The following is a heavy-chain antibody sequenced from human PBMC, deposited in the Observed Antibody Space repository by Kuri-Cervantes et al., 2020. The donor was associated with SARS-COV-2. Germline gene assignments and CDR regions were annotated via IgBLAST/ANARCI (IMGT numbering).Heavy chain of an antibody. CDR3: ATSQLPNAHFDY. CDR2: IYYSGVS. D-gene: IGHD2-2*01. CDR1: DGSISDYY. V-gene: IGHV4-59*01. Sequence: SETLSLTCTVSDGSISDYYWSWIRQPPARGLEWLGYIYYSGVSHYNPSLKSRVTISVDTSKNQFSLKLSSVTAADTAVYYCATSQLPNAHFDYWGQGTLVTVSS. J-gene: IGHJ4*02.